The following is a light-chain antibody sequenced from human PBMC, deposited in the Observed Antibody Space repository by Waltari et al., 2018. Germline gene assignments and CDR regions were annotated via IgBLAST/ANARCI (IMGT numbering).Light chain of an antibody. CDR3: CSYAGENTMI. Sequence: QSALTQPASVSGSPGQSVTISCTGTYYDIGNYDLVSWYQQYPGKAPRLIIYEATSRPSWVSNRFSASKSGNTASLTISGLQTEDEAHYYCCSYAGENTMIFDGGTRLTVL. V-gene: IGLV2-23*01. J-gene: IGLJ2*01. CDR1: YYDIGNYDL. CDR2: EAT.